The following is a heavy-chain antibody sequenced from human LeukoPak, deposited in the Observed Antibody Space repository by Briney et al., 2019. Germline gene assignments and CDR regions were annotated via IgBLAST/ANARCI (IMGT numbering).Heavy chain of an antibody. D-gene: IGHD2-15*01. Sequence: GGSLRLSCAASGFTFSNYHMNWVRQTPGKGLEWISYINSGSTTIYYADSAKGRFTISRDNSKNTLYLQMNSLRAEDTAVYYCARGRLGCSGGSCHPDYWGQGTLVTVSS. CDR1: GFTFSNYH. J-gene: IGHJ4*02. CDR2: INSGSTTI. V-gene: IGHV3-48*01. CDR3: ARGRLGCSGGSCHPDY.